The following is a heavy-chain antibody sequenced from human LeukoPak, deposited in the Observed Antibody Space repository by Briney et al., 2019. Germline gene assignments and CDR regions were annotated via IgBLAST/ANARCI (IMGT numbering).Heavy chain of an antibody. CDR1: GGTFSSYA. J-gene: IGHJ6*03. D-gene: IGHD2-2*01. CDR3: ARGRRGLLGYCSSTSCPRYYYYYMDV. Sequence: ASVKVSCKTSGGTFSSYAISWVRQAPGQGLEWMGWMNPNSGNTGYAQKFQGRVTITRNTSISTAYMELSSLRSEDTAVYYCARGRRGLLGYCSSTSCPRYYYYYMDVWGKGTTVTVSS. CDR2: MNPNSGNT. V-gene: IGHV1-8*03.